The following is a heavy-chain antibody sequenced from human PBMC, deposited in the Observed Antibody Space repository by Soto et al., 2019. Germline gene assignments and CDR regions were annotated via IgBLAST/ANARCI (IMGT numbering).Heavy chain of an antibody. J-gene: IGHJ4*02. Sequence: GGSLRLSCAASGFTFNKAWAHWVRQAPGKGLEWVSAISYGGGTTYYADSVKGRFTISRDNSKNTLYLQMNSLRAEDTAVYYCAKNPGYYYDSTGYHFDYWGQGTLVTVSS. V-gene: IGHV3-23*01. CDR2: ISYGGGTT. CDR3: AKNPGYYYDSTGYHFDY. CDR1: GFTFNKAW. D-gene: IGHD3-22*01.